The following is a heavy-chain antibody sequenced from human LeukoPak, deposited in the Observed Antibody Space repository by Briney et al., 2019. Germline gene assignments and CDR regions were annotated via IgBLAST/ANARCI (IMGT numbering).Heavy chain of an antibody. CDR1: GGSISSYY. J-gene: IGHJ4*02. V-gene: IGHV4-4*07. CDR2: IYTSGST. CDR3: ARDRLGYCSSTSCNYFDY. Sequence: PSETLSLTCTVSGGSISSYYWSWIRQPAGKGLEWIGRIYTSGSTNYNPSLKSRVTMSVDTSKNQFSLKLSSVTAADTAVYYCARDRLGYCSSTSCNYFDYGGQGTLVTVSS. D-gene: IGHD2-2*03.